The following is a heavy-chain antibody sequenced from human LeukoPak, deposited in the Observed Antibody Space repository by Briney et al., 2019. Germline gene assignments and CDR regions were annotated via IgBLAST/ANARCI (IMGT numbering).Heavy chain of an antibody. V-gene: IGHV1-2*02. J-gene: IGHJ4*02. CDR2: INPNSGGT. D-gene: IGHD3-10*01. CDR1: GYTFTGYY. CDR3: ARDYYGSGSCYNPFDY. Sequence: GASVKVSCKASGYTFTGYYMHWVRQAPGQGLEWMGWINPNSGGTNYAQKFQGRVTMTRDTSISTAYMELSRLRSDDTAVYYCARDYYGSGSCYNPFDYWGQGTLVTVSS.